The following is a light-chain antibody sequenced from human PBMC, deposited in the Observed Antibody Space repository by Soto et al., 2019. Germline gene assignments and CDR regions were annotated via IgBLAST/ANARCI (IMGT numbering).Light chain of an antibody. V-gene: IGKV3-20*01. CDR3: QQYGSSPPYT. Sequence: EIVLTQSPGTLSLSPGERATLSCRASQSVSSSYLAWYQQKPGQAPRLLIYGASSRATGIPDRFSSSGSGTDFTLPISRLEPEDFAVYYCQQYGSSPPYTFGQGTKLEIK. CDR2: GAS. CDR1: QSVSSSY. J-gene: IGKJ2*01.